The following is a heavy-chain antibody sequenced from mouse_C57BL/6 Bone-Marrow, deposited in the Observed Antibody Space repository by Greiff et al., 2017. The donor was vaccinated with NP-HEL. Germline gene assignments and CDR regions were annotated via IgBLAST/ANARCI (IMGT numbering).Heavy chain of an antibody. CDR1: GFTFTDYY. CDR3: SRELGLAWFAY. J-gene: IGHJ3*01. D-gene: IGHD4-1*01. CDR2: VYPYNGGT. V-gene: IGHV1-36*01. Sequence: VQLKESGPVLVKPGPSVKISCKASGFTFTDYYMHWVKQSHGKSLEWIGLVYPYNGGTSYNQKFKGKATLTVDTSSSTAYMELNSLTSEDSAVDYCSRELGLAWFAYWGQGTLVTVSA.